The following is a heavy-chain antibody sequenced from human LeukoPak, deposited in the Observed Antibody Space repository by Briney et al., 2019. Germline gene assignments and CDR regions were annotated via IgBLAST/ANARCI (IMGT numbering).Heavy chain of an antibody. Sequence: PGGSLRLSCAASGFTFSSYSMNWVRQAPGKGLEWVSYISSSSSTIYYADSVKGRFTISRDNAKNSLYLQMNSLRAEDTAVFYCARVRHYDSSGSYSPHFDYWGQGTLVTVSS. CDR3: ARVRHYDSSGSYSPHFDY. CDR2: ISSSSSTI. D-gene: IGHD3-22*01. CDR1: GFTFSSYS. J-gene: IGHJ4*02. V-gene: IGHV3-48*01.